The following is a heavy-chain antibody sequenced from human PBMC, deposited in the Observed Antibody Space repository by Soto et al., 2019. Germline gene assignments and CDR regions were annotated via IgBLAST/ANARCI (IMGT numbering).Heavy chain of an antibody. V-gene: IGHV3-23*01. CDR3: AKGWVGGDYDPNWFDP. CDR2: ISGSGGST. CDR1: GFTFSSYA. J-gene: IGHJ5*02. Sequence: EVQLLESGGGLVQPGGSLRLSCAASGFTFSSYAMSWVRQAPGKGLEWVSAISGSGGSTYYADSVKGRFTISRDNSKNTLDLQMNSLRAEDTAVYYCAKGWVGGDYDPNWFDPWGQGTLVTVSS. D-gene: IGHD4-17*01.